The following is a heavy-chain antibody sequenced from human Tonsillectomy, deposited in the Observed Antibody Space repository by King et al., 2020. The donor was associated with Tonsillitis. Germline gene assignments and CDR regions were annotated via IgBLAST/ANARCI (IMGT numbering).Heavy chain of an antibody. CDR3: AKDGWKYCSSIGGFGGDRVVGRDV. J-gene: IGHJ6*02. Sequence: VQLVESGGGVIQPGRSLRLSCAPSGFTFSTYGMHWVRQAPGKGLQWVAVISYDGSNKYYADSVKGRFTISRDNSKNTLYLQMNSLRAEDTAVYHCAKDGWKYCSSIGGFGGDRVVGRDVWGQGTTVTVSS. D-gene: IGHD2-2*01. CDR2: ISYDGSNK. CDR1: GFTFSTYG. V-gene: IGHV3-30*18.